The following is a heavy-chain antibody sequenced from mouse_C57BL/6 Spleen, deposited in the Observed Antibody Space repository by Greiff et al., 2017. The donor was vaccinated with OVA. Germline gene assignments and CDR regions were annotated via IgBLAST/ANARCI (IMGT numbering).Heavy chain of an antibody. V-gene: IGHV1-50*01. CDR1: GYTFTSYW. Sequence: VQLQQPGAELVKPGASVKLSCKASGYTFTSYWMQWVKQRPGQGLEWIGEIDPSDSYTNYNQQFKGKATLTVDTSSSTAYMQLSSLTSEDSAVYYCARCPHYYGSSYLDYWGQGTTLTVSS. J-gene: IGHJ2*01. D-gene: IGHD1-1*01. CDR3: ARCPHYYGSSYLDY. CDR2: IDPSDSYT.